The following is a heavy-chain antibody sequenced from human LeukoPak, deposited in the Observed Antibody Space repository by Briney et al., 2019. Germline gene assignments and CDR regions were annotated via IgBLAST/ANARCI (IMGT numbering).Heavy chain of an antibody. J-gene: IGHJ4*02. CDR1: GYTFTGYY. CDR2: INPNSGGT. Sequence: ASVKVSCKASGYTFTGYYMHWVRQAPGQGLEWMGWINPNSGGTNYAQKFQGRVTMTRDTSISTAYMELSRLRSDDTAVYYCARDHDIVVVPAATLVDYWGQGTLVTVSS. CDR3: ARDHDIVVVPAATLVDY. V-gene: IGHV1-2*02. D-gene: IGHD2-2*01.